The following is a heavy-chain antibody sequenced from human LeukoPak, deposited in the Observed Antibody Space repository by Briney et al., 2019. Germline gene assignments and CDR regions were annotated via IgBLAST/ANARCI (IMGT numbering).Heavy chain of an antibody. CDR3: VRRGRRFCGGGSCYRTSAFDI. D-gene: IGHD2-15*01. CDR1: GGSFSGYY. Sequence: SETLSLTCAVYGGSFSGYYWNWIRQPPGKGLEWIGEINHSGSTNSNPSLESRLTISVDTSKNQFSLKLSSVTAADTAVYYCVRRGRRFCGGGSCYRTSAFDIWGQGTMVTVSS. V-gene: IGHV4-34*01. J-gene: IGHJ3*02. CDR2: INHSGST.